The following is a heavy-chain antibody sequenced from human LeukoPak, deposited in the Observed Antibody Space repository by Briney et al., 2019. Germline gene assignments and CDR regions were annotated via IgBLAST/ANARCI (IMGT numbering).Heavy chain of an antibody. V-gene: IGHV1-69*05. CDR2: IIPIFGTA. CDR3: AGGLEYYDSSGYLTTPFDY. D-gene: IGHD3-22*01. CDR1: GGTFSSYA. Sequence: SVKVSCKASGGTFSSYAISWVRQAPGQGLEWMGRIIPIFGTANSAQKFQGRVTITTDESTSTAYMELSSLRSEDTAVYYCAGGLEYYDSSGYLTTPFDYWGQGTLVTVSS. J-gene: IGHJ4*02.